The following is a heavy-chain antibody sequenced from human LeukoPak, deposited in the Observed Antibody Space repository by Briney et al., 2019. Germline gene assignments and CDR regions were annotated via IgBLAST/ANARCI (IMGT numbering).Heavy chain of an antibody. V-gene: IGHV3-30*03. J-gene: IGHJ6*02. CDR1: GFTFSSYG. Sequence: TGGSLRLSCAASGFTFSSYGMHWVRQAPGKGLEWVAVISYDGGNKYYADSVKGRFTISRDNSKNTLYLQMNSLRAEDTAVYYCARDRTTRYSSSWYEPYYYYYYGMDVWGQGTTVTVSS. CDR3: ARDRTTRYSSSWYEPYYYYYYGMDV. CDR2: ISYDGGNK. D-gene: IGHD6-13*01.